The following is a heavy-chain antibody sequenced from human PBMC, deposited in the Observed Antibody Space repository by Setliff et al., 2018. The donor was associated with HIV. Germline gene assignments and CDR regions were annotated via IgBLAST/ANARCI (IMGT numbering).Heavy chain of an antibody. J-gene: IGHJ3*02. CDR1: GCSISSSSYY. V-gene: IGHV4-39*07. D-gene: IGHD3-10*01. Sequence: SETLSLTCTVSGCSISSSSYYWGWIRQPPGKGLERIGSIYYSGSTYYNPSLKSRVTISVDTSKNQFSLKLTSVTAADTAFYFCAKDTVYGSGTFDIWGQGTMVTVSS. CDR3: AKDTVYGSGTFDI. CDR2: IYYSGST.